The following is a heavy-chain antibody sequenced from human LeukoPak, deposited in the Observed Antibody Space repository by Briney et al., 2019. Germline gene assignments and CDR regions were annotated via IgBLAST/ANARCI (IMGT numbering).Heavy chain of an antibody. CDR1: GFTFSSYS. CDR2: ISSSSSYI. V-gene: IGHV3-21*01. D-gene: IGHD6-19*01. J-gene: IGHJ4*02. Sequence: PGGSLRLSCSASGFTFSSYSMTWVRQAPGKGLEWVSSISSSSSYIYYADSVKGRFTISRDNAKNSLYLQMNSLRAEDTAVYYCARDCGSGWYRPFGYWGQGTLVTVSS. CDR3: ARDCGSGWYRPFGY.